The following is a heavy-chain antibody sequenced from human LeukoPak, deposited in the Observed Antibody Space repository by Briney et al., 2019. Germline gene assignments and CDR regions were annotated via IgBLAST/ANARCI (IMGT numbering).Heavy chain of an antibody. V-gene: IGHV3-30*18. CDR1: GFTFNNYG. J-gene: IGHJ4*02. CDR3: AKDRETTASGTFDF. CDR2: ISDDGRNK. D-gene: IGHD6-13*01. Sequence: EGSPRLSCAASGFTFNNYGMHYVRQAPGKGLEWVAVISDDGRNKNYADSVKGRFTISRDSSNNTLYLQMNSLRAEDTGVYFCAKDRETTASGTFDFRGQGTLVTVSS.